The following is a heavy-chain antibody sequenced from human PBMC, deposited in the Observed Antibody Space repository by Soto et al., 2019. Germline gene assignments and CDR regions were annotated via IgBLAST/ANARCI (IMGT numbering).Heavy chain of an antibody. CDR1: GFTFSSYA. CDR3: AKDESAGYYYFDY. Sequence: GGSLRLSCAASGFTFSSYAMSWVRQAPGKGLEWVSVISNNGGSTYYADSVKGRFTIPRDNSKNTLYLQMNSLRAEDTAVYYCAKDESAGYYYFDYWGQGTLVTVSS. V-gene: IGHV3-23*01. D-gene: IGHD3-9*01. CDR2: ISNNGGST. J-gene: IGHJ4*02.